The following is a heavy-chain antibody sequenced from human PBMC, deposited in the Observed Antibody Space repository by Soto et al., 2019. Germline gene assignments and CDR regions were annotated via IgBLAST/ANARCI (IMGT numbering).Heavy chain of an antibody. CDR3: ARGHKGDGGSYPNGHWFDP. D-gene: IGHD1-26*01. V-gene: IGHV1-46*01. Sequence: ASVNVSCKASGYPFTSYYMHWGRQAPGQGLEWMGIINPSGGSTSYAQKFQGRVTMTRDTATSTVYMELSSLSSEDTAVYYCARGHKGDGGSYPNGHWFDPWGQGTLVTVSS. CDR1: GYPFTSYY. J-gene: IGHJ5*02. CDR2: INPSGGST.